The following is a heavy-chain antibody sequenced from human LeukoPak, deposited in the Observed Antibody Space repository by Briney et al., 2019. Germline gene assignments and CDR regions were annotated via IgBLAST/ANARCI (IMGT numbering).Heavy chain of an antibody. J-gene: IGHJ4*02. Sequence: ASVKVSCKASGYTFTAYYMHWVRQAPGQGLEWMGWISAYNGNTNYAQKLQGRVTMTTDTSTSTAYMELRSLRSDDTAVYYCARDVLVSSSWTRARFDYWGQGTLVTVSS. CDR3: ARDVLVSSSWTRARFDY. D-gene: IGHD6-13*01. CDR1: GYTFTAYY. V-gene: IGHV1-18*04. CDR2: ISAYNGNT.